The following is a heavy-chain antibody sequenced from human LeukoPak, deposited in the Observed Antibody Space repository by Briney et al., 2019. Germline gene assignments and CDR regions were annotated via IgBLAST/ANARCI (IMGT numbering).Heavy chain of an antibody. J-gene: IGHJ4*02. CDR2: INPNSGGT. Sequence: FXXTAXXMHWVRQAPGQGLEWMGWINPNSGGTNYAQKFQGRVTMTRDTSINTAYMELNRLTSDDTAGYYCAKXXYSNSWSLTDWGQGTLVTVSS. D-gene: IGHD6-13*01. V-gene: IGHV1-2*02. CDR3: AKXXYSNSWSLTD. CDR1: FXXTAXX.